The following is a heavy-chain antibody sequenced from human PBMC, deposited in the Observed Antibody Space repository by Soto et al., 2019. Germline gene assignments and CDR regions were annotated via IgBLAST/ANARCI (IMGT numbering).Heavy chain of an antibody. CDR1: GCTFSDSY. D-gene: IGHD3-22*01. CDR3: ARDLGYYDSSGYFDY. Sequence: QVQLVESGGGLVKPGGSLRLSCAASGCTFSDSYMSWIRQAPGKGLEWVSYISSSDSIIYYSDSVKSRFIISRDNAKNSLYLQMNSLRAEDTAVYYCARDLGYYDSSGYFDYWGQGTMVTVSS. CDR2: ISSSDSII. J-gene: IGHJ4*02. V-gene: IGHV3-11*01.